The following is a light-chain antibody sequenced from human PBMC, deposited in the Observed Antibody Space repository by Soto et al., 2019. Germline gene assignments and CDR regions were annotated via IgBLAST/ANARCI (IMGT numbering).Light chain of an antibody. J-gene: IGKJ1*01. Sequence: EIVLTQSPATLSSSPGETATLSCRASQYVGTRLAWYQHKPGQAPRLLIYYTSNRATGIPARFSGSGSGTDFTLTISSLAPEDFAIYYCHQRQSWPRTFGLGTKVEIK. V-gene: IGKV3-11*01. CDR1: QYVGTR. CDR2: YTS. CDR3: HQRQSWPRT.